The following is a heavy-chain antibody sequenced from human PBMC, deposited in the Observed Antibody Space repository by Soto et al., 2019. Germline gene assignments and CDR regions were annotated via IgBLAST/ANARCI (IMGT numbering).Heavy chain of an antibody. V-gene: IGHV1-18*04. J-gene: IGHJ1*01. Sequence: ASVYDSWTAGAYTFTSYGISWVRQAPGQGLEWLGWISVYNGVTTYAQKLQGRVSMTTDTYTNTAYMELRSLRSDDTAVYFCARKRSGSGTPHHGGQGSRVTVYS. D-gene: IGHD3-10*01. CDR1: AYTFTSYG. CDR3: ARKRSGSGTPHH. CDR2: ISVYNGVT.